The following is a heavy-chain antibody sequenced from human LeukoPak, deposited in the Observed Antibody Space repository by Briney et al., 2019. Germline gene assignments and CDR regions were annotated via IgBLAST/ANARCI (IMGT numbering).Heavy chain of an antibody. CDR2: FDPEDGET. J-gene: IGHJ4*02. D-gene: IGHD3-3*01. V-gene: IGHV1-24*01. Sequence: ASVKVSCKVSGYTLTELSMHWVRQAPGKGLEWMGGFDPEDGETIYAQKFQGRVTMTEDTSTDTAYMELSSLRSEDTAVYYCATTYYDFWSGYVPSKSYHFDYWGQGTLVTVSS. CDR3: ATTYYDFWSGYVPSKSYHFDY. CDR1: GYTLTELS.